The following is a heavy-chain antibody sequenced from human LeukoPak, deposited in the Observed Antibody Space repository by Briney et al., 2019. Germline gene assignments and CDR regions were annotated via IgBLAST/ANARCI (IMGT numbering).Heavy chain of an antibody. CDR3: ARGHDSRGSLPYYFDY. J-gene: IGHJ4*02. CDR1: GFTFSSYW. D-gene: IGHD3-22*01. V-gene: IGHV3-74*01. CDR2: INSDGSST. Sequence: PGGSLRLSCAASGFTFSSYWMHWVRQAPGKGLVWVSRINSDGSSTRYADSVKGRFTISRDNAKNTLYLQMNSLRAEDTAVYYCARGHDSRGSLPYYFDYWGQGTLVTVSS.